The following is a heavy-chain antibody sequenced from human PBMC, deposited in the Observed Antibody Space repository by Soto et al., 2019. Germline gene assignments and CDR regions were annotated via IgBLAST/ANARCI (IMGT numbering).Heavy chain of an antibody. D-gene: IGHD5-18*01. Sequence: RGESLKISCQGSGFNFPTSWIGWVRQTPGKGLEWIGIIHPSDSDITYMPTFEGRVIISADNSISTAYLQWTSLQASDTAKYFCARRHGYSYGYVDFWGQGTLVTVSS. CDR1: GFNFPTSW. V-gene: IGHV5-51*01. CDR3: ARRHGYSYGYVDF. CDR2: IHPSDSDI. J-gene: IGHJ4*03.